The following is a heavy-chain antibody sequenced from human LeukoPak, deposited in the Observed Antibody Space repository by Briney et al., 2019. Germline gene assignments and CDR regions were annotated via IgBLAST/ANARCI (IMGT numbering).Heavy chain of an antibody. J-gene: IGHJ6*02. CDR3: ARSPSSPPFSSGLDV. CDR2: IYYSGTT. CDR1: GVSIASGSYY. Sequence: SETLSLTCTVSGVSIASGSYYWGWIRQPPGKGLEWIGTIYYSGTTYYNPSLQSRVTISKDASKNQFSLKLNSVTAADTAVYHCARSPSSPPFSSGLDVWGQGTTVTVSS. D-gene: IGHD2-2*01. V-gene: IGHV4-39*01.